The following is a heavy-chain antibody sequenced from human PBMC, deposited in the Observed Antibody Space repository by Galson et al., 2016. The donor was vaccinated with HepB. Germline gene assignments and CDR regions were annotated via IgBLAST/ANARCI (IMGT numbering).Heavy chain of an antibody. J-gene: IGHJ4*02. D-gene: IGHD3-3*01. CDR3: AKGGSDFWSGCRFDY. V-gene: IGHV3-23*01. CDR1: GFTFSNSA. Sequence: SLRLSCAASGFTFSNSAMTWVRQAPGKALEWVSALRAGGGSTYYADSVKGRFTISRDNSKNTLYLQMNSLRAGDTAVYHCAKGGSDFWSGCRFDYWGPGALVTVSS. CDR2: LRAGGGST.